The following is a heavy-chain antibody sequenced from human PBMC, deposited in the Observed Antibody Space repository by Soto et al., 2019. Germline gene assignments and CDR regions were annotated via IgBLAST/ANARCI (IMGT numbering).Heavy chain of an antibody. V-gene: IGHV3-23*01. CDR2: TTGRDDRT. D-gene: IGHD2-2*01. Sequence: EVQLLESGGGLVQPGGSLRRSCTASGFTFSSTSMSWVHQAPGKGLEWVSVTTGRDDRTYYADSVKGRFTISRDNSKNTLYLQMNSLRAEETAVYFCAKLVKNWGQGTLVTVSS. CDR3: AKLVKN. J-gene: IGHJ4*02. CDR1: GFTFSSTS.